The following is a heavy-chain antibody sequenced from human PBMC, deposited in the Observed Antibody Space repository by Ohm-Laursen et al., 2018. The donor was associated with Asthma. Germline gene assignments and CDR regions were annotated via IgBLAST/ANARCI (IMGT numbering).Heavy chain of an antibody. CDR2: INPSGGST. D-gene: IGHD6-19*01. CDR1: GYTFTSFY. V-gene: IGHV1-46*01. Sequence: SVKGSCQASGYTFTSFYIHLGRQAPGQRLVGVGRINPSGGSTSYAQKFQGRVTMTRDTSTSTVYMELSSLRSEDTAVYYCARGIAVAGTFGDYWGQGTLVTVSS. CDR3: ARGIAVAGTFGDY. J-gene: IGHJ4*02.